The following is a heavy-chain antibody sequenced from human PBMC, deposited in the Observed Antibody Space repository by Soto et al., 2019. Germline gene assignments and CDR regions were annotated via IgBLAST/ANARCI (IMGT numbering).Heavy chain of an antibody. CDR1: GFTFSSYG. CDR3: ARGYSYGTVPFDY. CDR2: IWYDGSNK. V-gene: IGHV3-33*01. D-gene: IGHD5-18*01. J-gene: IGHJ4*02. Sequence: QVQLVESGGGVVQPGRSLRLSCAASGFTFSSYGMHWVRQAPGKGLEWVAVIWYDGSNKYYADSVKGRFTISRDNSKNTLYLQMNSLRAEDTAVYYCARGYSYGTVPFDYWGQGTLVTVSS.